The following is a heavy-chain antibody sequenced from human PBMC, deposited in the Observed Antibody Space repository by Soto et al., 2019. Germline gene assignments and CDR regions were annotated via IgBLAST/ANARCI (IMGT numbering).Heavy chain of an antibody. CDR1: GFTFSSYA. V-gene: IGHV3-23*01. CDR2: ISGSGGST. Sequence: GGSLRLSCAASGFTFSSYAMSWVRQAPGKGLGWVSAISGSGGSTYYADSVKGRFTISRDNSKNTLYLQMNSLRAEDTAVYYCAKDVMSYYDSSGYAFDIWGQGTMVTVSS. D-gene: IGHD3-22*01. CDR3: AKDVMSYYDSSGYAFDI. J-gene: IGHJ3*02.